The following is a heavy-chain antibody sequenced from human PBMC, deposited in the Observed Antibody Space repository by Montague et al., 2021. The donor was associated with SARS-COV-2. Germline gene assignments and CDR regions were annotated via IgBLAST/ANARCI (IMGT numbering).Heavy chain of an antibody. CDR3: ATQEDPSGWIPGPFDF. CDR1: GGSISSSSYY. V-gene: IGHV4-39*01. CDR2: IYYRGST. J-gene: IGHJ4*02. D-gene: IGHD6-19*01. Sequence: ETRSLTCTVSGGSISSSSYYWAWIRQPPGKGLEWIGSIYYRGSTYYNPSLKSRVFISVDTSKNQLSLTLTSVTAADTAVYYCATQEDPSGWIPGPFDFWGQGTLLSVSS.